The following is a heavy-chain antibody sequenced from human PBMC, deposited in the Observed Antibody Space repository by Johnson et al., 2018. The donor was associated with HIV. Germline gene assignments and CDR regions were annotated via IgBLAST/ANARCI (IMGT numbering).Heavy chain of an antibody. Sequence: QVQLVESGGGVVQPGRSLRLSCAASGFTFSKYGMHWVRQAPGKGLEWVAVISYDGSNKYYGDSVKGRLTISRDNSKNTLYLQMNSLRAEDTAVYYCTYSSDWSPGAFDIWGQGTMVTVSS. CDR2: ISYDGSNK. J-gene: IGHJ3*02. V-gene: IGHV3-30*03. CDR3: TYSSDWSPGAFDI. D-gene: IGHD6-19*01. CDR1: GFTFSKYG.